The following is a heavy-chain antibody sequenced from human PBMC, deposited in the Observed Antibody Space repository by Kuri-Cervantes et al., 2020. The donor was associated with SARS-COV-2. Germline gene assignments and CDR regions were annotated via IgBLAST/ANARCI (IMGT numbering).Heavy chain of an antibody. Sequence: LRLSCTVSGDSVSSGNYYWSWIRQPPGKGLEWIGRIYTSGSTNYNPSLKSRVTMSVDTSKNQFSLKLSSVTAADTAVYYCARVAVVVVAADWYFDLWGRGTLVTVSS. CDR1: GDSVSSGNYY. D-gene: IGHD2-15*01. CDR3: ARVAVVVVAADWYFDL. J-gene: IGHJ2*01. V-gene: IGHV4-61*02. CDR2: IYTSGST.